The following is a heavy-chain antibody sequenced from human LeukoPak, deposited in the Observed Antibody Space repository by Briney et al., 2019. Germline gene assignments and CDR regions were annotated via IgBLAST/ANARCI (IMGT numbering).Heavy chain of an antibody. V-gene: IGHV3-7*01. CDR1: GFPFSSYW. CDR2: IKQDGSEK. J-gene: IGHJ5*02. Sequence: GGSLRLSCAASGFPFSSYWMIWVRRARGQGREWVANIKQDGSEKYYVDSVKGRFTISRDNAKNSLYLQMNSLRAEDTAVYYCARAGSYNWFDPWGQGTLVTVSS. CDR3: ARAGSYNWFDP.